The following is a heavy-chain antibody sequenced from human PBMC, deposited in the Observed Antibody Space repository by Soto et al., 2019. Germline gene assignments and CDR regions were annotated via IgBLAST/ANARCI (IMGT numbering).Heavy chain of an antibody. J-gene: IGHJ5*02. Sequence: PSETLSLTCTVSGGSISSGYYYWTWIRQHPGKGLEWIGYIHYSGSTHYNPSLKSRLTISVDTSKNQFSLRLSSVTAADTAVYYCARESLIRGVHNWFDPRGQRTLVTVSS. CDR2: IHYSGST. V-gene: IGHV4-31*03. CDR1: GGSISSGYYY. D-gene: IGHD3-10*01. CDR3: ARESLIRGVHNWFDP.